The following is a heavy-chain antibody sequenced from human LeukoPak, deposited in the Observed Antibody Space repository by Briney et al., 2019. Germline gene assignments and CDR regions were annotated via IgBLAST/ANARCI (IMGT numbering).Heavy chain of an antibody. CDR2: INSDGSST. D-gene: IGHD3-22*01. Sequence: PGGSLRLSCAASGFTFSSYWMHWVRQAPGKGLAWVSRINSDGSSTSYADSVKGRFTISRDNSKNTLYLQMNSLRPEDTAVYYCAKKPGHYYDSSGYSREYYFDYWGQGTLVTVSS. J-gene: IGHJ4*02. CDR3: AKKPGHYYDSSGYSREYYFDY. CDR1: GFTFSSYW. V-gene: IGHV3-74*01.